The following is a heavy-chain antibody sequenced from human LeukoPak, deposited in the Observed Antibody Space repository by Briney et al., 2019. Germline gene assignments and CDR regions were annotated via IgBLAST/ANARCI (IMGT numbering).Heavy chain of an antibody. CDR2: IYYSGST. CDR1: GGSISSSSYS. J-gene: IGHJ4*02. D-gene: IGHD3-3*01. V-gene: IGHV4-39*01. CDR3: ARHGVVTSPIK. Sequence: SETLSLTCTVSGGSISSSSYSWGWIRQPPGKGLEWIGSIYYSGSTYYNPSLKSRVTISVDTSKNQFSLKLSSVTAADTAVYYCARHGVVTSPIKWGQGTLVTVSS.